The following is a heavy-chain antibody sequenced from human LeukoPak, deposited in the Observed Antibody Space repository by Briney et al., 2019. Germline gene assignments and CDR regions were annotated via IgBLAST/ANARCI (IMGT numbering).Heavy chain of an antibody. CDR2: IYYSGTT. CDR1: GGSISSSSYY. V-gene: IGHV4-39*02. J-gene: IGHJ4*02. D-gene: IGHD3-9*01. CDR3: ARASAYYDILTGHTPFDY. Sequence: SETLSLTCTVSGGSISSSSYYWGWIRQPPGKGLEWIGSIYYSGTTYYNPSLKSRVTISADTSKNHFSLKLSSVTAADTAVYYCARASAYYDILTGHTPFDYWGQGTLVTVSS.